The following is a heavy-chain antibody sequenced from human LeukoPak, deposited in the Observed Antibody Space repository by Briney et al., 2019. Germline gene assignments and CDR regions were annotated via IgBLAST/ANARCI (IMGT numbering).Heavy chain of an antibody. CDR2: IYTSGST. Sequence: SETLSLTCTVSGGSISSGSYYWSWIRQPAGKGLEWIGRIYTSGSTNYNPSLKSRVTISVDTSKNQFSLKLSSVTAADTAVYYCARDALVGAAFDYWGQGTLVTVSP. J-gene: IGHJ4*02. D-gene: IGHD1-26*01. CDR3: ARDALVGAAFDY. V-gene: IGHV4-61*02. CDR1: GGSISSGSYY.